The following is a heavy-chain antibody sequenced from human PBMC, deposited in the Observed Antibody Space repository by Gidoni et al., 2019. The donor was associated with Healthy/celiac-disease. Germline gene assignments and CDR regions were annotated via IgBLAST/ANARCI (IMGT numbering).Heavy chain of an antibody. Sequence: EVQLLESGGGLVQPGGSLRLSCAASGFTFSSYAMRWVRQAPGKGLEWVSAISGSGGSTYYADSVKGRFTISRDNSKNTLYLQMNSLRAEDTAVYYCAKDLRSPTNYFDLWGRGTLVTVSS. V-gene: IGHV3-23*01. CDR2: ISGSGGST. CDR1: GFTFSSYA. J-gene: IGHJ2*01. CDR3: AKDLRSPTNYFDL. D-gene: IGHD1-1*01.